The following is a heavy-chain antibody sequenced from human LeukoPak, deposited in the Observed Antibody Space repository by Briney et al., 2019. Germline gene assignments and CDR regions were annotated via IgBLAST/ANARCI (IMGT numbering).Heavy chain of an antibody. J-gene: IGHJ6*02. Sequence: PGGSLRLSCAASGFTVSSNYMSWVRQAPGKGLEWVSDIYSGGSTYYADSVKGRFTISRDNSKNTLYLQMNSLRAEDTAVYYCARDRWGAAAATEEVPLDVWGQGTTVTVSS. D-gene: IGHD6-13*01. V-gene: IGHV3-66*01. CDR3: ARDRWGAAAATEEVPLDV. CDR2: IYSGGST. CDR1: GFTVSSNY.